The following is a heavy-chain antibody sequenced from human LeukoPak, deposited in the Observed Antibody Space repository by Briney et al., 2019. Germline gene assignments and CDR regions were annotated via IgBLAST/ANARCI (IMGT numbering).Heavy chain of an antibody. CDR1: GFTFSNYW. CDR2: IKLDGSEK. CDR3: ARDSPSLLGGGNCLGY. D-gene: IGHD2-15*01. V-gene: IGHV3-7*01. Sequence: GGSLRLSCAASGFTFSNYWMSWVRQPPGRGLEWVANIKLDGSEKYYVDSVKGRFTISRDNAKNSLYLQMNSLRAEDTAVYYCARDSPSLLGGGNCLGYWGQGTLVTVSS. J-gene: IGHJ4*02.